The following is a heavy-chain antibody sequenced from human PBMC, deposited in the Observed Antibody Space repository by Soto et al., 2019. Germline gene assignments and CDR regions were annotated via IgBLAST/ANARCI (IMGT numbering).Heavy chain of an antibody. CDR3: ARDLVVVVPPIYYYYGMDV. J-gene: IGHJ6*02. CDR1: GFTFSSYS. CDR2: ISSSSSYI. V-gene: IGHV3-21*01. D-gene: IGHD2-2*01. Sequence: GGSLRLSCAASGFTFSSYSMNWVRQAPGKGLEWVSSISSSSSYIYYADSVKGRFTISRDNAKNSLYLQMNSLRAEDTAMYYCARDLVVVVPPIYYYYGMDVWGQGTTVTVSS.